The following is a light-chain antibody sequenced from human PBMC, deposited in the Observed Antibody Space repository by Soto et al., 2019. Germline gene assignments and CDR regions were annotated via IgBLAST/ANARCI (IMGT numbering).Light chain of an antibody. J-gene: IGLJ2*01. V-gene: IGLV2-14*01. Sequence: QSALTQPASVSGSPGQSITISCTGTSTDVGGYNYVSWYQHHPGKAPKLMIYEVSNRPSGVSNRFSGSKSGNTASLTISGLLAEDEADYYCSSYTSSSILGVFGGGTKLTVL. CDR3: SSYTSSSILGV. CDR1: STDVGGYNY. CDR2: EVS.